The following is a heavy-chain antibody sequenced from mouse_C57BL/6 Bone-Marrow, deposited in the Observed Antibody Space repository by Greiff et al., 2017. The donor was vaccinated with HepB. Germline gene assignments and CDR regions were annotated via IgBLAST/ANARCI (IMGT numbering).Heavy chain of an antibody. CDR3: VVYYGSSSGAMDY. D-gene: IGHD1-1*01. Sequence: EVQLQQSGTVLARPGASVKMSCKTSGYTFTSYWMHWVKQRPGQGLEWIGVIYPGNSDTSYNQKFKGKAKLTAVTSASTAYMELNSLTTEDSAVYYAVVYYGSSSGAMDYWGQGTSVTVSS. J-gene: IGHJ4*01. CDR1: GYTFTSYW. V-gene: IGHV1-5*01. CDR2: IYPGNSDT.